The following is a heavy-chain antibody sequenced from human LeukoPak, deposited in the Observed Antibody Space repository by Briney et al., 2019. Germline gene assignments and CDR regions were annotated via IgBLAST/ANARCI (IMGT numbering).Heavy chain of an antibody. CDR1: GGSISSSSYY. CDR3: ARLLLWFGELLFGYFDY. V-gene: IGHV4-39*01. Sequence: KPSETLSLTCTVSGGSISSSSYYWGWIRQPPGKGLEWIGSIYYSGSTHYNPSLKSRVTISVDTSKNQFSLKLSSVTAADTAVYYCARLLLWFGELLFGYFDYWGQGTLVTVSS. J-gene: IGHJ4*02. D-gene: IGHD3-10*01. CDR2: IYYSGST.